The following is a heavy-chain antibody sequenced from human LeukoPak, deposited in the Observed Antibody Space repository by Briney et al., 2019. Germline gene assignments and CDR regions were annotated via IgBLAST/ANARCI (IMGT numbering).Heavy chain of an antibody. CDR2: INPNPNSGGT. Sequence: ASVKVSCKASGYTFTDYYLQWVRQAPGQGLEWVGWINPNPNSGGTSYAQKFQGRVTMTRDTSINTAYMELSGLRSDDTAVYFCARGSYGYDWGQGTLVTVSS. D-gene: IGHD1-26*01. CDR1: GYTFTDYY. V-gene: IGHV1-2*02. CDR3: ARGSYGYD. J-gene: IGHJ4*02.